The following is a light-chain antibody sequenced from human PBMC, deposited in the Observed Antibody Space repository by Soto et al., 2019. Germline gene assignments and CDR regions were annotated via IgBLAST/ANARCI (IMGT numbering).Light chain of an antibody. CDR3: LQYGSSPRT. CDR1: QSVSNNY. Sequence: EIVLTQSPGTLSLSPGERATLSCGASQSVSNNYLTWYQQKPGQAPRLLIYGASSRATGIPDRFSGYGSGTDFTLTISRLEPEDFAVYYCLQYGSSPRTFGQGTKV. J-gene: IGKJ1*01. CDR2: GAS. V-gene: IGKV3-20*01.